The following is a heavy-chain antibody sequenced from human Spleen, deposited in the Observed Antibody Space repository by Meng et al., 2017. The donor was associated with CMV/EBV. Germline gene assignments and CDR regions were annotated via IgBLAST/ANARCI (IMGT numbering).Heavy chain of an antibody. Sequence: GGSLRLSCAASGFTFSSYAMHWVRQAQAKGLEWVAVISYDGSNKNYADSVKGRFTISRDNSKNTLYLQMNSLRAEDTAVYYCVRDRGWLQWANYFDYWGQGTLVTVSS. D-gene: IGHD5-24*01. V-gene: IGHV3-30*04. CDR2: ISYDGSNK. J-gene: IGHJ4*02. CDR3: VRDRGWLQWANYFDY. CDR1: GFTFSSYA.